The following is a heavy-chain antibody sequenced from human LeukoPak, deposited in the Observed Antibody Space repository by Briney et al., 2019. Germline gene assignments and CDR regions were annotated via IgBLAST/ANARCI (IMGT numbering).Heavy chain of an antibody. CDR3: ARGSYYYDSSGYYFFDGAFDI. J-gene: IGHJ3*02. D-gene: IGHD3-22*01. CDR1: GFTVSSNS. Sequence: GGSLRLSCTVSGFTVSSNSMSWVRQAPGKGLEWVSFIYSDNTHYSDSVNGRFTISRDDSKNTLDLQMNSLRAEDTAVYYCARGSYYYDSSGYYFFDGAFDIWGQGTMVTVSS. V-gene: IGHV3-66*03. CDR2: IYSDNT.